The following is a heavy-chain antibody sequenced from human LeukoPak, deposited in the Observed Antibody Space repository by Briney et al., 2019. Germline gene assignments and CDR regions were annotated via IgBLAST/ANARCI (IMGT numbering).Heavy chain of an antibody. V-gene: IGHV1-18*01. J-gene: IGHJ4*02. CDR3: ARGESTTVVTPGDY. CDR2: ISAYNGNT. CDR1: GCTFTRYG. D-gene: IGHD4-23*01. Sequence: ASVKVSCKASGCTFTRYGITWVRPAPGQGLEWMGWISAYNGNTNYAQKVQGRVTMTTDTSTSTAYMELRSLRSDDTAVYYCARGESTTVVTPGDYWGQGTLVTVSS.